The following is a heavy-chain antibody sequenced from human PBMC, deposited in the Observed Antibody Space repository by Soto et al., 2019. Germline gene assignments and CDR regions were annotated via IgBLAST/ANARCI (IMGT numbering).Heavy chain of an antibody. J-gene: IGHJ6*01. D-gene: IGHD2-8*01. V-gene: IGHV3-33*01. CDR2: IWYDGSNK. CDR1: GVTLSISG. Sequence: RIASAASGVTLSISGMDGSRKAPGKGLEWVAVIWYDGSNKYYADSVKGRFTISRDNSKNTLYLQMNSLRAEDTAVYYCARGILVYTGGMDVCGQGTTVTVYS. CDR3: ARGILVYTGGMDV.